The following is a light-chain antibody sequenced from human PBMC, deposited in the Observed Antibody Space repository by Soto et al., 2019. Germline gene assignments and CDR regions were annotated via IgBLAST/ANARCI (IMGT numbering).Light chain of an antibody. CDR2: GAS. CDR3: QQYQSLT. Sequence: IVLTQSPAILTWPAAHRPTLSCRASQSGSSSYLACYQHKPGQAPRLLIHGASSRVTGIPDRFSGSGSGTDFTLTITRLEPEDFAVYYCQQYQSLTFGGGTKVDIK. J-gene: IGKJ4*01. CDR1: QSGSSSY. V-gene: IGKV3-20*01.